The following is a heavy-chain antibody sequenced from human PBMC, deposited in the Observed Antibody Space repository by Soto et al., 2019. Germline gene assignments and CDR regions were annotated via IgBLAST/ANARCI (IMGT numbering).Heavy chain of an antibody. D-gene: IGHD6-19*01. Sequence: PGESLKISCKGSGYSFTSYWIGWGRQMPGKGLEWMGIIYPGDSDTRYSPSFQGQVTISADKSISTAYLQWSSLKASDTAMYYCARRRANSSGWLGDNWFDPWGQGTLVTVSS. J-gene: IGHJ5*02. CDR2: IYPGDSDT. V-gene: IGHV5-51*01. CDR3: ARRRANSSGWLGDNWFDP. CDR1: GYSFTSYW.